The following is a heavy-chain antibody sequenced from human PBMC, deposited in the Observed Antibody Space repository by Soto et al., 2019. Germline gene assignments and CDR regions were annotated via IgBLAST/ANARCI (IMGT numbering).Heavy chain of an antibody. J-gene: IGHJ2*01. CDR1: GGTFSSHT. D-gene: IGHD4-17*01. Sequence: QDQLVQSGAEVKKPGSSVKVSCKASGGTFSSHTFSWVRQAPGQGLEWMGRIIPALGTATYAQKFQGRVTITADESATTVYMELTSPRSEDTAVYYCARPDFGDYWYFDLWGRGTLVTVSS. CDR3: ARPDFGDYWYFDL. CDR2: IIPALGTA. V-gene: IGHV1-69*08.